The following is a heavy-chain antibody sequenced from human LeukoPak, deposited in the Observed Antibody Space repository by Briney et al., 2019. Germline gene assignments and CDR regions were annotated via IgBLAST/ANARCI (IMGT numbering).Heavy chain of an antibody. CDR3: VREGNELLSKNFDF. V-gene: IGHV1-2*02. D-gene: IGHD2-21*02. Sequence: ASVKVSCKASGFTFTGYYIHWVRQAPGQGLEWMGYINPHSGGTNSPQKFQGRVTMTTDTSISAVYMELSSLISDDTAMYYCVREGNELLSKNFDFWGQGTLVTVSS. CDR1: GFTFTGYY. J-gene: IGHJ4*02. CDR2: INPHSGGT.